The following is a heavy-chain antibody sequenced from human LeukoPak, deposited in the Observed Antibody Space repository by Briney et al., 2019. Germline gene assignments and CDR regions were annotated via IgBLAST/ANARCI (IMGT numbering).Heavy chain of an antibody. CDR2: VYPGDPDI. CDR3: ARRGSYREFDY. V-gene: IGHV5-51*01. D-gene: IGHD1-26*01. Sequence: GESLQISCKGSGYRFDNSWVGWVRQMPGKGLEWMGLVYPGDPDIRYSPSFQGQVTISADKSISTAYLQWSSLKASDTAMYYCARRGSYREFDYWGQGTLVTVSS. J-gene: IGHJ4*02. CDR1: GYRFDNSW.